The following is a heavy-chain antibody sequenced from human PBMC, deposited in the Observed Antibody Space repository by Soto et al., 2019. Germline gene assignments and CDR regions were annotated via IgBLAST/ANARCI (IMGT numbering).Heavy chain of an antibody. D-gene: IGHD6-13*01. CDR2: FVPEDGET. J-gene: IGHJ4*02. Sequence: ASVKVSCKVSGNTLAELSMHWVRQAPGKGLEWMGGFVPEDGETIYAQKFQGRVTMTEDTSTDTAYMELSSLRYEDTAVYYCAMPAVDSSSWYGGLDLDSWGQGTQVTVSS. V-gene: IGHV1-24*01. CDR1: GNTLAELS. CDR3: AMPAVDSSSWYGGLDLDS.